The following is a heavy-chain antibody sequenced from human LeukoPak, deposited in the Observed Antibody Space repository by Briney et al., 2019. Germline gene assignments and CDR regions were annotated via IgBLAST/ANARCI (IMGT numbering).Heavy chain of an antibody. J-gene: IGHJ6*02. CDR1: GFTFSSVW. D-gene: IGHD5-18*01. Sequence: PGGSLRLSCAASGFTFSSVWMYWVRQAPGKGLVWVSHINSDGSITSYADSVKGRFTISRDNAKDTLYLQMNSLRAEDTAVYYCARDAVDTANAVWGQGTTVTVSS. V-gene: IGHV3-74*01. CDR3: ARDAVDTANAV. CDR2: INSDGSIT.